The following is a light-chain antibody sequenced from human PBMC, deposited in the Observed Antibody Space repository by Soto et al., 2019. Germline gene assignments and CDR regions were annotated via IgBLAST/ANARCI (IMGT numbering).Light chain of an antibody. V-gene: IGKV3-11*01. Sequence: EIVLTRSPATLSLSPGERATLSCRASQSVSNYLAWYQQKPGQAPRLLIYDASTRATGIPARFSGSGSGTDFTLTISGLEPEDFVVYYCQQRSKSITFGQGTRLEIK. J-gene: IGKJ5*01. CDR3: QQRSKSIT. CDR2: DAS. CDR1: QSVSNY.